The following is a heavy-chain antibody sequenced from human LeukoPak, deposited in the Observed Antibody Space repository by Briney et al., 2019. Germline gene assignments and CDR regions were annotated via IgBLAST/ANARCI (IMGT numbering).Heavy chain of an antibody. J-gene: IGHJ4*02. CDR3: TRGGPEGSGYSYGSHDY. Sequence: ASVKVSCTASGFTVTGYYMHWVRQAPGQGLEWVGWINPNSGATNYAQKFQGRVTMTRDTSISTVYMELSRLRSDDTAVYYCTRGGPEGSGYSYGSHDYWGQGTLVTVSS. D-gene: IGHD5-18*01. CDR1: GFTVTGYY. V-gene: IGHV1-2*02. CDR2: INPNSGAT.